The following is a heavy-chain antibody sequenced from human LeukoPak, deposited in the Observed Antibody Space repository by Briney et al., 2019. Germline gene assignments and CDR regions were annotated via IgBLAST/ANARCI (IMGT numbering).Heavy chain of an antibody. CDR1: GFTFSAYY. CDR3: ARASSSGRNYYNYYYMDV. D-gene: IGHD3-22*01. V-gene: IGHV3-11*01. J-gene: IGHJ6*03. Sequence: GGSLRLSCGASGFTFSAYYMSWIRQAPGKGLKWVSYISSSGSSIYYADSVEGRFTVSRDNAKNSMYLEMNSLRADDTAVYYCARASSSGRNYYNYYYMDVWGKGTTVTVSS. CDR2: ISSSGSSI.